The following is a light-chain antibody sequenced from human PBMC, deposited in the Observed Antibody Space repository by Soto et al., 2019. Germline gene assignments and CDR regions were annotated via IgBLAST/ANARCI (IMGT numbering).Light chain of an antibody. CDR3: AVWDDSLKGWL. CDR2: GNT. CDR1: SSNIGNSP. V-gene: IGLV1-44*01. J-gene: IGLJ3*02. Sequence: QSALTQPPSASGTPEQRVTISCSGSSSNIGNSPVNWYQQLPGTAPQLLIYGNTQRPSGVPDRFSGSKSGTSASLAISGLQSDDESVYYCAVWDDSLKGWLFGGGTKLTVL.